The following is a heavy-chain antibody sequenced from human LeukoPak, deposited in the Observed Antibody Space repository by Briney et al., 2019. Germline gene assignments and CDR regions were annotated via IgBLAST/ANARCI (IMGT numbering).Heavy chain of an antibody. CDR1: GYTLTELS. J-gene: IGHJ4*02. CDR2: FDPEDGET. Sequence: ASVKVSCKVSGYTLTELSMHWVRQAPGKGLEWMGGFDPEDGETIYAQKFQGRVTMTEDTSTDTAYMELSSLRSEDTAVYYCATGHSPRHDYGDYVPGYWGQGTLVTVSS. V-gene: IGHV1-24*01. CDR3: ATGHSPRHDYGDYVPGY. D-gene: IGHD4-17*01.